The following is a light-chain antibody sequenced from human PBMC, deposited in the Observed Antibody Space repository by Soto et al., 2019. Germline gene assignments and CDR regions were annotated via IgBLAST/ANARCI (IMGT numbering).Light chain of an antibody. J-gene: IGKJ1*01. Sequence: DIQMTQSPSSVSASVGDSVTITCRASQGVSDWVAWYQQKPGEAPKLLIYGSSSLLSGVPSRFSGTRSGTDFTLTISSLQPGDLATYFCQQTYSTPWTFGQGTKVDIK. CDR3: QQTYSTPWT. CDR2: GSS. CDR1: QGVSDW. V-gene: IGKV1-12*01.